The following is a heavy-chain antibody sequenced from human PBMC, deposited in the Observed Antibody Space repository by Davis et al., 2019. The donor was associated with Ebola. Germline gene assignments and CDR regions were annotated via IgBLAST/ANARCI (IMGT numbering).Heavy chain of an antibody. CDR2: ISGSGGST. J-gene: IGHJ4*02. CDR1: GFTFSSYA. CDR3: ARDVRILEWLSLDY. V-gene: IGHV3-23*01. D-gene: IGHD3-3*01. Sequence: GESLKISCAASGFTFSSYAMSWVRQAPGKGLEWVSAISGSGGSTYYADSVKGRFTISRDYSKNTLYLQMNSLRAEDTAVYYCARDVRILEWLSLDYWGQGTLVTVSS.